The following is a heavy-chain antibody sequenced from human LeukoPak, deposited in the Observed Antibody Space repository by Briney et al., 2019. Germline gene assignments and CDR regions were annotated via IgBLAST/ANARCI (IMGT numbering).Heavy chain of an antibody. V-gene: IGHV4-39*01. CDR3: ARQPHTIFGVVNWFDP. J-gene: IGHJ5*02. D-gene: IGHD3-3*01. CDR1: GGFISSSSYY. CDR2: IYYSGST. Sequence: SETLSLTCTVSGGFISSSSYYWGWIRQPPGKGLEWIGSIYYSGSTYYNPSLKSRVTISVDTSKNQFSLKLSSVTAADTAVYYCARQPHTIFGVVNWFDPWGQGTLVTVSS.